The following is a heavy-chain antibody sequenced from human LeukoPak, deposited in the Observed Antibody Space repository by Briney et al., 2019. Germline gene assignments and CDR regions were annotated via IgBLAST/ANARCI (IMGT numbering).Heavy chain of an antibody. CDR3: ASGRGSSGWYPSTFDY. V-gene: IGHV3-21*01. CDR2: ISSSSSYI. D-gene: IGHD6-19*01. Sequence: PGGSLRLSCVASGFTFSSYAVSWVRQAPGKGLEWVSSISSSSSYIYYADSVKGRFTISRDNAKNSLYLQMNSLRAEDTAVYYCASGRGSSGWYPSTFDYWGQGTLVTVSS. J-gene: IGHJ4*02. CDR1: GFTFSSYA.